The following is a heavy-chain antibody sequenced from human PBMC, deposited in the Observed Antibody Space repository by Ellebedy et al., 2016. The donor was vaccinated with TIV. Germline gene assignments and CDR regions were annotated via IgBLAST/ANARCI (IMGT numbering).Heavy chain of an antibody. V-gene: IGHV3-7*01. CDR3: ATDGSYGDYRSPPHAFVI. J-gene: IGHJ3*02. CDR1: GFSFRSYW. D-gene: IGHD4-17*01. CDR2: IHQDGRQR. Sequence: GESLKLSCVASGFSFRSYWMSCVRQAPGKGLEWVANIHQDGRQRYYVDSVKGRFTISRDNTKNSLFLQMNSLRAEDTSVYYCATDGSYGDYRSPPHAFVIWGQGTMVTVSS.